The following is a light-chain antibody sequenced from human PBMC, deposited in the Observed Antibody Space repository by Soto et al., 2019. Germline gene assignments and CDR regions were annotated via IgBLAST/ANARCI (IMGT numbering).Light chain of an antibody. CDR3: CSYAGINTLYG. CDR2: QVV. V-gene: IGLV2-23*02. Sequence: QSVLTQPASVSGSPGQSITISCTGTSGDVGGYDLVSWYQQHPGKAPKLMIYQVVKRPSGVSNRFSGSQSGNTASLTISGLQAEDEADYYCCSYAGINTLYGFGTGTKVTVL. CDR1: SGDVGGYDL. J-gene: IGLJ1*01.